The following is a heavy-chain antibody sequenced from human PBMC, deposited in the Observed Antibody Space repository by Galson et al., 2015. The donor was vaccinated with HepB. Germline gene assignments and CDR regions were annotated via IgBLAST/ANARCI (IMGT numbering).Heavy chain of an antibody. CDR1: GFTLSSHW. Sequence: SLRLSCAASGFTLSSHWMHWVRQAPGKGLVWVARIDAAGMSTAYADSVKGRFTIARDNAKNTLYLQVNSLRVEDTAVYFCTRDQSSVFDILTASYNWYFDLWGRGTLVTVSS. CDR2: IDAAGMST. J-gene: IGHJ2*01. CDR3: TRDQSSVFDILTASYNWYFDL. D-gene: IGHD3-9*01. V-gene: IGHV3-74*01.